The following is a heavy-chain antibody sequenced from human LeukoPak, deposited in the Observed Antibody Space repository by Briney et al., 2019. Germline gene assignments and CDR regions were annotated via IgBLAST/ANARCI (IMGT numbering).Heavy chain of an antibody. CDR2: ISGGNT. V-gene: IGHV3-53*01. Sequence: PGGSLRLSCAASGFTVISNYMNWVRQAPGKGLEWVSAISGGNTYYADSVRGRFTISRDSSKNTLYLHMDFLRAEDTAVYLCAKGFTTGWSEGYLDYWGQGTLVSVSS. J-gene: IGHJ4*02. D-gene: IGHD6-19*01. CDR1: GFTVISNY. CDR3: AKGFTTGWSEGYLDY.